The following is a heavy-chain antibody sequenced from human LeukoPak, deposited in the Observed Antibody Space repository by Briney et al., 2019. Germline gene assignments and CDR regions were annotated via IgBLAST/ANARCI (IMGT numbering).Heavy chain of an antibody. D-gene: IGHD2-21*02. Sequence: SETLSLTCAVYGXSFSGYYGSWIRQPPGKGLESIGEINHSGSTNYNPSLKSRVTISVDKSKNQFSLNLSSVTAADTAVYYCAVYCGGDCYSGVNNWFDPWGQGTLVTVSS. J-gene: IGHJ5*02. CDR3: AVYCGGDCYSGVNNWFDP. CDR2: INHSGST. V-gene: IGHV4-34*01. CDR1: GXSFSGYY.